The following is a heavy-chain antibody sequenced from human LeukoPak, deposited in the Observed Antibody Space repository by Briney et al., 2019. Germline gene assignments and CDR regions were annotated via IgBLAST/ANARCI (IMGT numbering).Heavy chain of an antibody. V-gene: IGHV3-7*01. CDR3: AREWQGGIAAAGTRIEGDY. CDR2: IKQDGSEK. J-gene: IGHJ4*02. CDR1: GFSVSGYW. D-gene: IGHD6-13*01. Sequence: GGSLRLSCAVSGFSVSGYWMTWVRQAPGKGLERVANIKQDGSEKNYVDSVKGRFTISRDNAENSLFLQMNSLRVEDTAVYYCAREWQGGIAAAGTRIEGDYWGQGTLVAVS.